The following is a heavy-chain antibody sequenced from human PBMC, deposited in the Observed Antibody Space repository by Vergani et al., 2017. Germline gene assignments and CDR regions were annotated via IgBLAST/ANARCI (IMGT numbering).Heavy chain of an antibody. V-gene: IGHV5-51*01. CDR2: IYPGDSDT. D-gene: IGHD3-3*01. Sequence: EVQLVQSGAEVQKPGASLKISCKGSGYSFTSYWIGWVRQMPGKGLDWMGIIYPGDSDTRYSPSFQGPVTISADKSISTAYLLWSSLKSSDTAMYYCARQRQDFWRGFDYWGQGTLVTVSS. J-gene: IGHJ4*02. CDR1: GYSFTSYW. CDR3: ARQRQDFWRGFDY.